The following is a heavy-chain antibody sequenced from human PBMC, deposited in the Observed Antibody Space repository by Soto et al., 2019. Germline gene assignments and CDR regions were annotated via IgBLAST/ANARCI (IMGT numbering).Heavy chain of an antibody. CDR1: GYTFTSYY. J-gene: IGHJ4*02. CDR3: ARGGVVTIFGVVTPEYYFDY. D-gene: IGHD3-3*01. CDR2: INPSGGST. V-gene: IGHV1-46*01. Sequence: ASVKVSCKASGYTFTSYYMHWVRQAPGQGLEWMGIINPSGGSTSYAQKFQGRVTMTRDTSTSTVYMELSSLRSEDTAVYYCARGGVVTIFGVVTPEYYFDYWGQGTLVTVSS.